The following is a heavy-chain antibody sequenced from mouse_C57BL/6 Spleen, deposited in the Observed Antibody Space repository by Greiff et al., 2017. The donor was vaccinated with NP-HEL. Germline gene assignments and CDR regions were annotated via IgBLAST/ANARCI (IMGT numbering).Heavy chain of an antibody. Sequence: DVKLVESGGGLVKPGGSLKLSCAASGFTFSSYAMSWVRQTPEKRLEWVATISAGGSYTYYPDNVKGRFTISRDNAKTTLYLQMSHLKSEDTAMYYCARDLEDYDGRYFDYWGQGTTLTVSS. CDR2: ISAGGSYT. V-gene: IGHV5-4*01. D-gene: IGHD2-4*01. J-gene: IGHJ2*01. CDR3: ARDLEDYDGRYFDY. CDR1: GFTFSSYA.